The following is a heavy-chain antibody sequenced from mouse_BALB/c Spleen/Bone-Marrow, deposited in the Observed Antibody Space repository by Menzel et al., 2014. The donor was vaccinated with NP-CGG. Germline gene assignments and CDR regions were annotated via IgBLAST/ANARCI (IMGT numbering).Heavy chain of an antibody. V-gene: IGHV5-12-2*01. CDR3: ARQLGLRWAMDY. J-gene: IGHJ4*01. CDR2: ISNGGGST. CDR1: GFTFSSYT. D-gene: IGHD3-1*01. Sequence: DVKLVESGGGLVQPGGSLKLSCAASGFTFSSYTVSWVRQTPEKRLEWVAYISNGGGSTYYPDTAKGRFTISRDNAKNTLYLQMSSLKSEDTAMYYCARQLGLRWAMDYWGQGTSVTVSS.